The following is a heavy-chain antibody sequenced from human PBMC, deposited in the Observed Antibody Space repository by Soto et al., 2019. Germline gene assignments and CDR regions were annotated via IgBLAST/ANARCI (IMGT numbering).Heavy chain of an antibody. V-gene: IGHV3-15*01. J-gene: IGHJ4*02. Sequence: PWGSLRLSCAASGFTFIDAWITFLRHTPGRGLEWVGRIKNKRSDEATDYAAAVKGRFIISRDDSKNTLYLQMHSLTTEDTAVYYCSTDGLNYGSFDYWGQGTLVTVSS. CDR1: GFTFIDAW. D-gene: IGHD1-7*01. CDR2: IKNKRSDEAT. CDR3: STDGLNYGSFDY.